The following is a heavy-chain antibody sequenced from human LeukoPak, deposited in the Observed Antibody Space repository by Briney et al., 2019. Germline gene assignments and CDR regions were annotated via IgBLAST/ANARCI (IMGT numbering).Heavy chain of an antibody. V-gene: IGHV4-31*03. CDR3: ARGDPNVDY. Sequence: TLSLTCTVSGGSISSGGYYWSWIRQHPGKGLEYIGYIYYSGSTYYNPSLKSRITISADTSKNQFSLRLNSVTAADTAVYYCARGDPNVDYWGQGTLVTVSS. J-gene: IGHJ4*02. CDR2: IYYSGST. CDR1: GGSISSGGYY.